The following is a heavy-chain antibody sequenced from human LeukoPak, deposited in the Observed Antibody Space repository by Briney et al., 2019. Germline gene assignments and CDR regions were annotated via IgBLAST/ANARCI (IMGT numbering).Heavy chain of an antibody. J-gene: IGHJ4*02. Sequence: PGGSLRLSCAASGFTFSNYWMHWVRQAPGKGPVWVSRINSDGSSTRYADSVKGRFTISRDNAKNTLYLQMNGLRAEDTAVYYCSRSAYYDGSGNYYDYWGQGTLVTVSS. V-gene: IGHV3-74*01. CDR2: INSDGSST. CDR3: SRSAYYDGSGNYYDY. CDR1: GFTFSNYW. D-gene: IGHD3-22*01.